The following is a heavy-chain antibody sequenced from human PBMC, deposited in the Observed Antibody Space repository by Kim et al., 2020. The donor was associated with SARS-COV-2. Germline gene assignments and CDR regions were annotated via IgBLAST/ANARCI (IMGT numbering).Heavy chain of an antibody. V-gene: IGHV4-34*01. D-gene: IGHD2-2*02. Sequence: SETLSLTCAVYGVSFSGHYWSWIRQPPGKGLEWIGEIHQSGSTNYSPSLKSRVTISVDTSKNQFSLKLSSVTAADTGFYYCARGRAGVVPAPILGIGPHYDYFIMDVWGHGTTVTVSS. J-gene: IGHJ6*02. CDR2: IHQSGST. CDR1: GVSFSGHY. CDR3: ARGRAGVVPAPILGIGPHYDYFIMDV.